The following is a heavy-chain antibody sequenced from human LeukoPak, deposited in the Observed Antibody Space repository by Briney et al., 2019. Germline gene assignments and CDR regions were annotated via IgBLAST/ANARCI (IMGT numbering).Heavy chain of an antibody. CDR3: ARKGTDYDILTGYYANWFDP. J-gene: IGHJ5*02. Sequence: SETLSLTCTVSGGSISSSSYYWGWIRQPPGKGLEWIGSIYYSGSTYYNPSLRSRVTISVDASKNQFSLKLSSVTAADTAVYYCARKGTDYDILTGYYANWFDPWGQGTLVTVSS. CDR2: IYYSGST. CDR1: GGSISSSSYY. D-gene: IGHD3-9*01. V-gene: IGHV4-39*07.